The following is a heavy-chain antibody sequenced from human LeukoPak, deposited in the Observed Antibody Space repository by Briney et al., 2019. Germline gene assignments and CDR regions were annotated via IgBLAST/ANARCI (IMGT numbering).Heavy chain of an antibody. CDR1: GYSFASSW. Sequence: GESLKISCQASGYSFASSWIGWVRQMPGKGLEWMGTIFPADSNTRYSPSFQGQVTISVDKSNNTAYLQWSSLKASDTAIHYCARLSGGSPWGQGTLVTVSS. D-gene: IGHD2-15*01. J-gene: IGHJ5*02. CDR3: ARLSGGSP. CDR2: IFPADSNT. V-gene: IGHV5-51*01.